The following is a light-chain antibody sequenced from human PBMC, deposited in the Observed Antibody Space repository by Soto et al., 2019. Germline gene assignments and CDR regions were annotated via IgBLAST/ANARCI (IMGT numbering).Light chain of an antibody. CDR2: GAS. V-gene: IGKV1-39*01. CDR1: QSISRN. J-gene: IGKJ1*01. Sequence: IQMTQSPSSLSASVGDRVTITCRASQSISRNLNWYQQTPGTPPKILMFGASTLQSGVPSRFSGSGSGTDFTLTITSLQPEDFETYYCQQSYNNPRTFGQGTKVDIK. CDR3: QQSYNNPRT.